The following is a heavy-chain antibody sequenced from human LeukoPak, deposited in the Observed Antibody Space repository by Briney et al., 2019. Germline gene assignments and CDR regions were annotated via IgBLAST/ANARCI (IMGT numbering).Heavy chain of an antibody. V-gene: IGHV4-4*02. CDR2: IYHSGST. CDR1: GGSISGSYW. Sequence: SETLSLTCGVSGGSISGSYWWSWVRQPPGKGLEWIGEIYHSGSTNYNPSLKSRVTISVDTSKNQFSLKLSSVTAADTAVYYCAGRDSGYDPYYYYYMDVWGKGTTVTVSS. J-gene: IGHJ6*03. CDR3: AGRDSGYDPYYYYYMDV. D-gene: IGHD5-12*01.